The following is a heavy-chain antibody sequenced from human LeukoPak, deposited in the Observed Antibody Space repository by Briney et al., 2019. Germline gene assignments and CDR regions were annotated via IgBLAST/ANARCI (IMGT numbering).Heavy chain of an antibody. Sequence: GGSLRLSCAASGFTFSSYAMHWVRQAPGKGLEWVAVISYDGSNKYYADSVKGRFTISRDNSKNTLYLQMNSLRAEDTAVYYCARVLSGEYYDSSGYYYWGQGTLGTVSS. CDR3: ARVLSGEYYDSSGYYY. V-gene: IGHV3-30-3*01. CDR2: ISYDGSNK. D-gene: IGHD3-22*01. J-gene: IGHJ4*02. CDR1: GFTFSSYA.